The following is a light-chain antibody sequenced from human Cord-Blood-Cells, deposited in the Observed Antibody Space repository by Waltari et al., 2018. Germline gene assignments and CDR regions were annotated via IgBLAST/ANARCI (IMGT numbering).Light chain of an antibody. Sequence: QSALTQPASVSGSPGPSIPIPCTGTSGDAGSYNLVSWYQQHPGKAPKIMIYEGIKQPSGVANRFSGSNSGNTASLTISGRQAEDEADYYCCSYAGRWVFGGGTKLTVL. V-gene: IGLV2-23*01. CDR3: CSYAGRWV. CDR2: EGI. J-gene: IGLJ3*02. CDR1: SGDAGSYNL.